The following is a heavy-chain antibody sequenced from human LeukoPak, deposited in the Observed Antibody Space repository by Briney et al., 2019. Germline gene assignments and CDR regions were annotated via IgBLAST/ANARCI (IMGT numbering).Heavy chain of an antibody. D-gene: IGHD3-22*01. Sequence: ASVKVSCKASGYTFTSYGISWVRQALGQGLEWMGWISAYNGNTNYAQKLQGRVTMTTDTSTSTAYMELRSLRSDDTAVYYCARDSSAGDSSAGPDAFDIWGQGTMVTVSS. CDR2: ISAYNGNT. V-gene: IGHV1-18*01. CDR1: GYTFTSYG. J-gene: IGHJ3*02. CDR3: ARDSSAGDSSAGPDAFDI.